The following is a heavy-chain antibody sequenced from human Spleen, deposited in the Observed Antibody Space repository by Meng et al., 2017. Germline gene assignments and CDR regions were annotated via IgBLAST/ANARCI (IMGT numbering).Heavy chain of an antibody. V-gene: IGHV3-30*07. CDR3: ARDVEECSGGSCYFDHMVGY. CDR2: ISYDGSNK. CDR1: GFTFSSYA. Sequence: GGSLRLSCAVSGFTFSSYAMHWVRQAAGKGLEWVAVISYDGSNKYYADSVKGRFTISRDKSKNTLYLQVNSLRAEDTAVYYCARDVEECSGGSCYFDHMVGYWGQGTLVTVSS. D-gene: IGHD2-15*01. J-gene: IGHJ4*02.